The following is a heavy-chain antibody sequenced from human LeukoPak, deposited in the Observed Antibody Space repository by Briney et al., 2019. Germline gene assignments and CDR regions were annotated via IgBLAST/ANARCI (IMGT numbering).Heavy chain of an antibody. Sequence: ASVKVSCKVSGYTLTELSMHWVRQAPGKGLEWMGGFDPEDGETIYAQKFQGRVTITADESTSTAYMELSSLRSEDTAVYYCASGRDFTILRRGSTPFDYWGQGTLVTVSS. CDR1: GYTLTELS. D-gene: IGHD3-10*01. J-gene: IGHJ4*02. CDR2: FDPEDGET. CDR3: ASGRDFTILRRGSTPFDY. V-gene: IGHV1-24*01.